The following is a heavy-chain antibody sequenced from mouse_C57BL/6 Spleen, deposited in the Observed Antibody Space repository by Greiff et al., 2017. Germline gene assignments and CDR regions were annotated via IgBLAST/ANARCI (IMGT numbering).Heavy chain of an antibody. D-gene: IGHD2-5*01. CDR3: ARYSNYDYFDY. V-gene: IGHV1-52*01. CDR2: IDPSDSET. Sequence: QVQLKQPGAELVRPGSSVKLSCKASGYTFTSYWMHWVKQRPIQGLEWIGNIDPSDSETHYNQKFKDKATLTVDKSSSTAYMQLSSLTSEDSAVYYCARYSNYDYFDYWGQGTTLTVSS. J-gene: IGHJ2*01. CDR1: GYTFTSYW.